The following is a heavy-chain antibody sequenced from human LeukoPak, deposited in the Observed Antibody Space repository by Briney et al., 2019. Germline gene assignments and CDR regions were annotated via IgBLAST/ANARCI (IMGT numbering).Heavy chain of an antibody. J-gene: IGHJ6*03. D-gene: IGHD5-24*01. CDR2: IYPGDSDT. CDR3: ARQEMDYYYYMDV. V-gene: IGHV5-51*01. CDR1: GYSFTSYW. Sequence: GESLKISCKGSGYSFTSYWIAWVRQMPGKGLEWMGVIYPGDSDTRYSPSFQGQVTISADKSISTAYLQWSSLKASDTAIYYCARQEMDYYYYMDVWGKGTTVTVSS.